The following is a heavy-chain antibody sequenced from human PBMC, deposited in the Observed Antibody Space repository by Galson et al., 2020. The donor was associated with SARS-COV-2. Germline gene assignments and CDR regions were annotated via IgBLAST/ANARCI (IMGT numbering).Heavy chain of an antibody. CDR3: ASSAFEYYYYGMDV. CDR1: GGSISSSRYS. J-gene: IGHJ6*02. V-gene: IGHV4-39*07. D-gene: IGHD3-9*01. Sequence: SETLSLTCTVSGGSISSSRYSWGCIRQPPGKGLEWIGSIYYSGSTNYNPSLKSRVSISVDTSKNQFSLKLCSVTSADTAVYYCASSAFEYYYYGMDVWGQGTTVTVSS. CDR2: IYYSGST.